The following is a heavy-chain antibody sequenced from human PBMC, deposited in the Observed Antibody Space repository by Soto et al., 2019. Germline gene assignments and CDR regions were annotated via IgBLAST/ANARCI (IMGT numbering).Heavy chain of an antibody. CDR1: GFNFDDYG. J-gene: IGHJ3*02. CDR3: ARERARNFWTVRGSFDI. V-gene: IGHV3-20*04. Sequence: GGSLRLSCAASGFNFDDYGLNWVRQGPGKGLEWVSSINWNGESTGYADSVKGRFTISRDNGKNSLYLQMNSLRAEDTALYYCARERARNFWTVRGSFDIWGQGTRVTVSS. CDR2: INWNGEST. D-gene: IGHD3-3*01.